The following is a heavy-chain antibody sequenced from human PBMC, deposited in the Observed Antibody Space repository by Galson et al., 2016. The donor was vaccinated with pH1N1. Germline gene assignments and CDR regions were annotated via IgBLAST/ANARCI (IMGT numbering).Heavy chain of an antibody. D-gene: IGHD3-16*01. Sequence: PALVKPPQTLTLTCTFSGFSVNSRGVGVGWIRQPPGKALEWLALIYWDDDKRYSPSLKSRLTITKDTSKNQVVLTMTNMDPVDTAIYTYYCAHREVMITNAFDFWGQGTMVTVSS. V-gene: IGHV2-5*02. CDR3: AHREVMITNAFDF. CDR2: IYWDDDK. CDR1: GFSVNSRGVG. J-gene: IGHJ3*01.